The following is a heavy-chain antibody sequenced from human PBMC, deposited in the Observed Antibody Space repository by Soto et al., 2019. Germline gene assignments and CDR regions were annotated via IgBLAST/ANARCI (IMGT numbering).Heavy chain of an antibody. Sequence: GESLKISCKGSGYSFTSYWIGWVRQMPGKGLEWMGIIYPGDSDTRYSPSFQGQVTISADKSISTAYLQWSSLKASDTAMYYCARRKQHSSIAAPHRVGYSAMDFCGQGTTVTVS. V-gene: IGHV5-51*01. CDR3: ARRKQHSSIAAPHRVGYSAMDF. D-gene: IGHD6-6*01. CDR1: GYSFTSYW. CDR2: IYPGDSDT. J-gene: IGHJ6*02.